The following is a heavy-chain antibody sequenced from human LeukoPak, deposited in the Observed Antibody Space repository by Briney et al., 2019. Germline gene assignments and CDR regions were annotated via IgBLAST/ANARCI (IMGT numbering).Heavy chain of an antibody. CDR3: ARVDSSSWYDHFYFDY. D-gene: IGHD6-13*01. CDR1: GGSISSSDYF. Sequence: SETLSLTCTVSGGSISSSDYFWSWIRQHPGKGLEWIGYIYYSGSTYYNPSLKSRVTISVDTSKNQFSQKLSSVTAADTAVYYCARVDSSSWYDHFYFDYWGQGTLVTVSS. J-gene: IGHJ4*02. V-gene: IGHV4-31*03. CDR2: IYYSGST.